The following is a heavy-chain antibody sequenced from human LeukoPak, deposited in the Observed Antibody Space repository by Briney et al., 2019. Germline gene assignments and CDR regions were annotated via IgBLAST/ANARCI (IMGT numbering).Heavy chain of an antibody. CDR3: AKRSTTHGPCNWNEGGFDP. CDR1: GFTFDDYA. V-gene: IGHV3-43*02. D-gene: IGHD1-20*01. Sequence: GGSLRLSCAASGFTFDDYAMHWVRQAPGKGLEWVSLISGDGGSTYYADSAKGRFTISRDNSKNSLYLQMNSLRTEDTALYYCAKRSTTHGPCNWNEGGFDPWGQGTLVTVSS. J-gene: IGHJ5*02. CDR2: ISGDGGST.